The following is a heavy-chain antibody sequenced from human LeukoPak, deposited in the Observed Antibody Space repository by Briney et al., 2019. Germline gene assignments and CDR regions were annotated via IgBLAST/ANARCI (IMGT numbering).Heavy chain of an antibody. CDR3: ARSPGIAAAYDY. D-gene: IGHD6-13*01. CDR2: IYTSGST. Sequence: PSQTLSLTCTVSGDSISSDYYYWSWIRQPAGKGLEWIGRIYTSGSTSYNPSLKSRVTISVDTSKNQFSLKLSSVTAADTAVYYCARSPGIAAAYDYWGQGTLVTVSS. CDR1: GDSISSDYYY. J-gene: IGHJ4*02. V-gene: IGHV4-61*02.